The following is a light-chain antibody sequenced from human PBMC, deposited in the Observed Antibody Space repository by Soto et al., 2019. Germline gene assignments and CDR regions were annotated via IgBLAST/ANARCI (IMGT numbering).Light chain of an antibody. CDR1: QSVSSY. J-gene: IGKJ2*01. CDR2: AAS. V-gene: IGKV3-20*01. Sequence: EIVLTQSPATLSLSPGERATLSCRASQSVSSYLAWYQLKLGQAPRLLIYAASSRAAGIPDRFSGSGSGTDFTLTISRLEPEDFAVYYCHQYDGAPHTFGQGTKVDIK. CDR3: HQYDGAPHT.